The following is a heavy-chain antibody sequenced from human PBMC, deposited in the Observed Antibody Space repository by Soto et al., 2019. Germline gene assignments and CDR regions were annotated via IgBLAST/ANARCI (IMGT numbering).Heavy chain of an antibody. J-gene: IGHJ5*02. CDR2: IIPILGIA. V-gene: IGHV1-69*04. CDR3: ARDRASVVTANSWFDP. Sequence: SVKVSCKASGGTFSSYAISWVRQAPGQGLEWMGRIIPILGIANYAQKFQGRVTITADKSTSTAYMELSSLRSEDTAVYYCARDRASVVTANSWFDPWGEGTLVTVSS. CDR1: GGTFSSYA. D-gene: IGHD2-21*02.